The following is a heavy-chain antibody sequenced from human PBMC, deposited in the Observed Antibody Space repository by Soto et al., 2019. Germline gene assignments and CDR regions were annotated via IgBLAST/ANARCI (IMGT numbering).Heavy chain of an antibody. CDR3: ARDPSPSYDSSGYYYWDY. Sequence: QVQLVESGGGVVQPGRSLRLSCAASGFTFSSYAMHWVRQAPGKGLEWVAVISYDGSNKYYADSVKGRFTISRDNSKNTLYLQMNSLRAEDTAVYYCARDPSPSYDSSGYYYWDYWGQGTLVTVSS. D-gene: IGHD3-22*01. CDR2: ISYDGSNK. V-gene: IGHV3-30-3*01. CDR1: GFTFSSYA. J-gene: IGHJ4*02.